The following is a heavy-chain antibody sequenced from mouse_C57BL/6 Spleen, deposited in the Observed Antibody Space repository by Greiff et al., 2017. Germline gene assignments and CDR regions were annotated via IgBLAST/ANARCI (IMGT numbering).Heavy chain of an antibody. D-gene: IGHD2-4*01. V-gene: IGHV1-52*01. CDR2: IDPSDSET. J-gene: IGHJ4*01. CDR1: GYTFTSYW. Sequence: QVQLQQPGAELVRPGSSVKLSCTASGYTFTSYWMHWVKQRPIQGLEWIVNIDPSDSETHYNQKFKDKATLTVDKSSSTAYMQLSSLTSEDSAVYYCARNYYEYTYAMDYWGQGTSVTVSS. CDR3: ARNYYEYTYAMDY.